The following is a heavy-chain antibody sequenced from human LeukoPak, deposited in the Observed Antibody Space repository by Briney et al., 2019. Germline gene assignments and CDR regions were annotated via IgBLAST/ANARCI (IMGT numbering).Heavy chain of an antibody. CDR1: GFTFRNYV. V-gene: IGHV3-23*01. CDR3: AKGTSPDTFDY. CDR2: IYGDGGST. Sequence: PGGSLRLSCAASGFTFRNYVIHWVRQAPGKGLEWVSTIYGDGGSTYYADSVKGRFTFSRDNSKNTLYLQMSSLRAEDTAVYYCAKGTSPDTFDYWGQGTLVTVSS. D-gene: IGHD1-14*01. J-gene: IGHJ4*02.